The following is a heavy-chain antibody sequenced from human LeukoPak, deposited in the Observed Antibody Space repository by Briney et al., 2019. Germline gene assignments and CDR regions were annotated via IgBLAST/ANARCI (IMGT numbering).Heavy chain of an antibody. CDR1: GYSLSTFG. CDR3: ARGCSCISCYVGFDY. V-gene: IGHV1-18*01. CDR2: TSGYNGDT. Sequence: ASVRVSCKASGYSLSTFGINWVRQAPGKGLEWMGWTSGYNGDTNYAQKVQGRVTMTTDTSTSTAYMELRSLKSDDTAVYYCARGCSCISCYVGFDYWGQGTLVTVSS. D-gene: IGHD2-2*01. J-gene: IGHJ4*02.